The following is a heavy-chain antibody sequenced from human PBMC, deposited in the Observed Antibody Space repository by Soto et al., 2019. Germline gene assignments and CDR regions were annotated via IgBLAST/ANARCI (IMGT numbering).Heavy chain of an antibody. J-gene: IGHJ4*02. CDR3: ARGAENCSSTSCYAGYFDY. Sequence: QVQLQESGPGLVKPSGTLSLTCAVSSGSISSSNWWSWVRQPPGHGLERIGEIYHSGSTNYIPSLKSRVNISVDKSKIQFSLKLSSVTAADTAVYYCARGAENCSSTSCYAGYFDYWGQGTLVTVSS. CDR2: IYHSGST. CDR1: SGSISSSNW. D-gene: IGHD2-2*01. V-gene: IGHV4-4*02.